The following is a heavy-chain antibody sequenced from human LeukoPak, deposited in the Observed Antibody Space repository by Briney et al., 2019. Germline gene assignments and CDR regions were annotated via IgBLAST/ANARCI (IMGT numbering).Heavy chain of an antibody. V-gene: IGHV1-2*02. CDR2: INPNSGGT. D-gene: IGHD3-3*01. Sequence: ASVKVSCKASGYTFTGYYMHWVRQAPGQGLEWMGWINPNSGGTNYAQKFQGRVTMTRDTSISTAYMELSRLRSDDTAVYYCARPHYDFWSGYQGSYYYYYMDVGGKGTTVTVS. CDR1: GYTFTGYY. J-gene: IGHJ6*03. CDR3: ARPHYDFWSGYQGSYYYYYMDV.